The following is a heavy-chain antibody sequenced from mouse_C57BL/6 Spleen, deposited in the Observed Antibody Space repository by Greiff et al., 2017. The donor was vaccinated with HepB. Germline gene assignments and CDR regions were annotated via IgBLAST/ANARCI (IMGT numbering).Heavy chain of an antibody. D-gene: IGHD4-1*01. CDR1: GYAFSSSW. CDR2: IYPGDGDT. Sequence: VQLQESGPELVKPGASVKISCKASGYAFSSSWMNWVKQRPGKGLEWIGRIYPGDGDTNYNGKFKGKATLTADKSSSTAYMQLSSLTSEDSAVYFCARVGREFAYWGQGTLVTVSA. J-gene: IGHJ3*01. V-gene: IGHV1-82*01. CDR3: ARVGREFAY.